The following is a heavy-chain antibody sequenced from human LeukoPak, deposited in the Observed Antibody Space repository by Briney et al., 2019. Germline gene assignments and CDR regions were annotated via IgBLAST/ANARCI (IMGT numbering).Heavy chain of an antibody. CDR2: LNKVGSLK. V-gene: IGHV3-7*04. J-gene: IGHJ4*02. D-gene: IGHD3-22*01. CDR3: GRDYDSTVDF. CDR1: GFTFSTYW. Sequence: GGSLRLSCAASGFTFSTYWMSWVRQAPGKGLEWVAILNKVGSLKYYVDSVKGRVTISRDNAKNSLHLQMHSLRAEDTAVYYCGRDYDSTVDFWVQGTLVAV.